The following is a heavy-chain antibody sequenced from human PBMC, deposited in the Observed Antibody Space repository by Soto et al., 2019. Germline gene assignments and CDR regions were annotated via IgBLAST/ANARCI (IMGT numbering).Heavy chain of an antibody. CDR1: GFTFSSYW. D-gene: IGHD3-16*01. V-gene: IGHV3-74*01. J-gene: IGHJ4*02. CDR2: LDSDGIST. CDR3: ARGHGGAGTFRSLDY. Sequence: EVQLVESGGGLVQPGGSLRLSCAASGFTFSSYWMHWVRQAPGKGLVWVSRLDSDGISTTYADSVRGRFTITRDNAKNQLYLQMNSLRAEDTSMYYCARGHGGAGTFRSLDYWGQGTLVTVSS.